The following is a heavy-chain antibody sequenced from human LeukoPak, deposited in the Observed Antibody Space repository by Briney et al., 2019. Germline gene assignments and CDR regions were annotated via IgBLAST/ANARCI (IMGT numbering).Heavy chain of an antibody. J-gene: IGHJ4*02. D-gene: IGHD5-12*01. CDR2: IKPDGSEK. Sequence: GGSLRLSCAASGFTFSRYWMGWVRQAPGKGLEWVANIKPDGSEKYYVDSVKGRFTISRDNAKNSLYLQMNSLRAEDTAVYYCARDNSGSDPEHWARWGQGTLVIVSS. CDR3: ARDNSGSDPEHWAR. V-gene: IGHV3-7*05. CDR1: GFTFSRYW.